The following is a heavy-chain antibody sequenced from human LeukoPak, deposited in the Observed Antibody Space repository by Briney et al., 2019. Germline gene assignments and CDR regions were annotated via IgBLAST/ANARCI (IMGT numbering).Heavy chain of an antibody. CDR3: ATAPMSGYTYTLGY. D-gene: IGHD5-18*01. CDR1: GFTFSSYW. Sequence: GASLRLSCAASGFTFSSYWIHWVRQDPGKGLVWVSRINSDGSTTSYADSVKGRFTISRDNAKNTLYLQMNSLRAEDTAVYYCATAPMSGYTYTLGYWGQGTLVTVSS. V-gene: IGHV3-74*01. J-gene: IGHJ4*02. CDR2: INSDGSTT.